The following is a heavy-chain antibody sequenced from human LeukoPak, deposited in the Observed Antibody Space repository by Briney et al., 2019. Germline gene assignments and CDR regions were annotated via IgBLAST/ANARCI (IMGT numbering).Heavy chain of an antibody. CDR1: GFTLTRKG. CDR3: ARSNDYDSWSGYYYFDY. V-gene: IGHV1-18*01. Sequence: ASVKVSCKASGFTLTRKGISWVRQAPGQGLEWMGWIGTHNGLTDYAQRFQGRVTMTTDTSTNTAYMELRSLKSDDTADYFCARSNDYDSWSGYYYFDYWGQGTVVTVSS. J-gene: IGHJ4*02. D-gene: IGHD3-3*01. CDR2: IGTHNGLT.